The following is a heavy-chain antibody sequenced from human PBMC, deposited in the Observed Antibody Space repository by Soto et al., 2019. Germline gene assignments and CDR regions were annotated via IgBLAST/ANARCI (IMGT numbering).Heavy chain of an antibody. CDR2: SHVGPDTT. CDR3: ARESSGTYYFDY. CDR1: GYTFTSYY. J-gene: IGHJ4*02. V-gene: IGHV1-46*01. D-gene: IGHD6-19*01. Sequence: QVQLEQSGAEVKKPGASMKVSCQASGYTFTSYYIHWVRQAPGQGLEWMGVSHVGPDTTMYAQKFQGRVTMTRDTSTSTVYMELXSXIXXXXXXXXCARESSGTYYFDYWGQGTLVTX.